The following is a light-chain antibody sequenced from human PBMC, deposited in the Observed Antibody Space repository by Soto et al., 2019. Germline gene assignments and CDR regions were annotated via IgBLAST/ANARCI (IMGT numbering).Light chain of an antibody. Sequence: NFMLTQPHSVSGSPGKTVTISCTGSGGSIATNYVQWYQQRPGSAPTTVIYDDNQRPSGVPDRFSGSIDSSTNSASLIISGLKIEDEADYYCQSYDTSNLVFGGGTKLTVL. V-gene: IGLV6-57*02. CDR3: QSYDTSNLV. CDR1: GGSIATNY. CDR2: DDN. J-gene: IGLJ2*01.